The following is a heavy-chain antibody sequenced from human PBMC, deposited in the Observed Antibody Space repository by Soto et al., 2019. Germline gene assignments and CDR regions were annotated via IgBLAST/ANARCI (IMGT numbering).Heavy chain of an antibody. CDR3: AKDWWEFDY. Sequence: EVQLLESGGALVQPGGCLRLSCAASGFTFSSHAMSWVRQAPGKGLEWVSTIGDNGGRIYYADSVKGRFTISRDNSRNTLYLQMNSLRAEDTAVYYCAKDWWEFDYWGQGTLVTVSS. D-gene: IGHD1-26*01. J-gene: IGHJ4*02. V-gene: IGHV3-23*01. CDR1: GFTFSSHA. CDR2: IGDNGGRI.